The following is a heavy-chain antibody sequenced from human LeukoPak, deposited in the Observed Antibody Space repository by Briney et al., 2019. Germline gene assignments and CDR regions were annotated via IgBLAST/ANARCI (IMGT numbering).Heavy chain of an antibody. D-gene: IGHD2-15*01. CDR3: ARELLVVVAATPYYYYYGTDV. CDR1: GFTFSVAA. Sequence: GGSLRLSCAASGFTFSVAAMTWVRQAPGKGLEWVSYISSSSSTIYYADSVKGRFTISRDNAKNSLYLQMNSLRDEDTAVYYCARELLVVVAATPYYYYYGTDVWGQGTTVTVSS. J-gene: IGHJ6*02. CDR2: ISSSSSTI. V-gene: IGHV3-48*02.